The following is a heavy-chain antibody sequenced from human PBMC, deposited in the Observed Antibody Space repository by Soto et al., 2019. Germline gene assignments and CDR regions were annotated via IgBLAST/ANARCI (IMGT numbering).Heavy chain of an antibody. CDR3: TGGMALTERFHL. J-gene: IGHJ5*02. Sequence: PSETLSLTCTVSGGSISSGDYYWSWIRQPPGKGLEWIGYIYYSGSTYYNPSLKSRVTISVDTSKNQFSLKLSSVTAAGTAVYGATGGMALTERFHLWGQGTLVTVSS. D-gene: IGHD2-21*02. CDR1: GGSISSGDYY. V-gene: IGHV4-30-4*01. CDR2: IYYSGST.